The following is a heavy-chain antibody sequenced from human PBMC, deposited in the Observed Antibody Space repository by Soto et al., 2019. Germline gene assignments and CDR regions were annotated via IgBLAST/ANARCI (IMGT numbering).Heavy chain of an antibody. V-gene: IGHV3-48*02. J-gene: IGHJ6*02. Sequence: GGSLRLSCAASAFTFNSYAMSWVRQAPGKGLECVSYISSDSIYIYYGDSVKGRFTISRDNARNSVYLQMNSLRDEDTAVYYCARIKLVDFFFINVDVYDMDVWGQGTPVTVSS. D-gene: IGHD2-15*01. CDR1: AFTFNSYA. CDR3: ARIKLVDFFFINVDVYDMDV. CDR2: ISSDSIYI.